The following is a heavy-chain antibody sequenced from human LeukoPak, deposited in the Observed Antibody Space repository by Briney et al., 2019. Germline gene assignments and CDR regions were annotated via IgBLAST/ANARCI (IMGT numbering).Heavy chain of an antibody. CDR3: ERDKRRGYAGY. CDR2: ISSSSSYI. CDR1: GFTFSSYG. Sequence: GGSLRLSCAASGFTFSSYGMHWVRQAPGKGLEWVSSISSSSSYIYYADSVKGRFTISRDNAKNSLYLQMNSLRAEDTAVYYCERDKRRGYAGYWGLGPRDNGSS. J-gene: IGHJ4*02. V-gene: IGHV3-21*01. D-gene: IGHD5-18*01.